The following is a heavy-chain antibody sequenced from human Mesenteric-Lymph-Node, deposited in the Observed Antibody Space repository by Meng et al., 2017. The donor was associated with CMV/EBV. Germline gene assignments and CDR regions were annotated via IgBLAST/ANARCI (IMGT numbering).Heavy chain of an antibody. CDR2: IWYDGNNK. CDR3: AKSRTTVTTSGVFDT. D-gene: IGHD4-11*01. CDR1: GFSFSRYS. Sequence: GESLKISCATSGFSFSRYSMHWVRQAPGKGLEWVAVIWYDGNNKYYADSVKGRFTISRDNSENTLYLQMNSLRAEDTALYYGAKSRTTVTTSGVFDTWGRGTLVTVSS. V-gene: IGHV3-33*06. J-gene: IGHJ5*02.